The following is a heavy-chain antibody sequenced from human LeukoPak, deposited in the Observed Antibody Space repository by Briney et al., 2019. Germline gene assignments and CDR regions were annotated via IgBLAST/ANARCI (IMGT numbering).Heavy chain of an antibody. D-gene: IGHD6-19*01. CDR1: GFSFSTYA. V-gene: IGHV3-23*01. CDR3: ARVSSDSSGWYEFDY. Sequence: GGSLRLSCAASGFSFSTYAMHWVRQAPGKGLEWVSGISSNGESTHYGDSVEGRFAISRDNTQNTLYLQLNSLWAEDTAVYYCARVSSDSSGWYEFDYWGQGTLVTVSS. CDR2: ISSNGEST. J-gene: IGHJ4*02.